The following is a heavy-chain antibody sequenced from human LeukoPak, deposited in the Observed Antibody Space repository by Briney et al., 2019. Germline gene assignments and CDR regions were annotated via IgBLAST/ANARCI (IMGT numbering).Heavy chain of an antibody. CDR3: ARGWQWLVLREYYFDY. V-gene: IGHV1-2*02. CDR2: INPNSGGT. Sequence: ASVKVSCKASGYTFTGCYMHWVRQAPGQGLEWMGWINPNSGGTNYAQKFQGRVTMTRDTSISTAYMELSRLRSDDTAVYYCARGWQWLVLREYYFDYWGQGTLVTVSS. J-gene: IGHJ4*02. CDR1: GYTFTGCY. D-gene: IGHD6-19*01.